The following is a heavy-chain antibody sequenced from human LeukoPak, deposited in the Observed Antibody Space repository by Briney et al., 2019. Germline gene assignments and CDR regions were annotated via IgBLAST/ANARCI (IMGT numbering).Heavy chain of an antibody. CDR1: GFTFTSYA. Sequence: GGSLRLSCAASGFTFTSYAMSWVRQAPEKGLEWVSGISGSGGSTYYADSVKGRFTISRDNSKNTLYLQMNSLRAEDTAVYYCAKVRLLPTVTTPLYNWFDPWGQGTLVTVSS. D-gene: IGHD4-17*01. CDR2: ISGSGGST. J-gene: IGHJ5*02. CDR3: AKVRLLPTVTTPLYNWFDP. V-gene: IGHV3-23*01.